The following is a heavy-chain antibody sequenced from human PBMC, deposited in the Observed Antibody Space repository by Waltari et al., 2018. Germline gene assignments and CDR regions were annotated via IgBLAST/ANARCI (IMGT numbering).Heavy chain of an antibody. CDR1: GYSIRSGYY. CDR2: ISHSGST. CDR3: ARGYSSSWRDWYFDL. J-gene: IGHJ2*01. D-gene: IGHD6-13*01. Sequence: QVQLQESGPGLVKPSETLSLTCAVSGYSIRSGYYWGWIRQPPGKGLAWIGSISHSGSTYYNPSLKSRVTISVDTSKNQFSLKLSSVTAADTAVYYCARGYSSSWRDWYFDLWGRGTLVTVSS. V-gene: IGHV4-38-2*01.